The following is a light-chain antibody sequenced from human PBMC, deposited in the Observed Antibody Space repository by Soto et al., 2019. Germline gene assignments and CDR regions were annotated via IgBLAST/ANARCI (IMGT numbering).Light chain of an antibody. CDR1: SSDVGGYNY. CDR3: CSYAGTYTLWV. J-gene: IGLJ3*02. V-gene: IGLV2-14*01. CDR2: EVS. Sequence: QSVLTQPASVSGSPGQSITISCTGSSSDVGGYNYVSWYQQHPGKAPKLMIYEVSNRPSGISNRFSGSKSGNTASLTLSGLQAEDEADYYCCSYAGTYTLWVFGGGTQLTVL.